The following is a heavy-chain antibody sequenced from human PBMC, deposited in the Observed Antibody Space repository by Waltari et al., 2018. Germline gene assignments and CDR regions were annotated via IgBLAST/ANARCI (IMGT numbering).Heavy chain of an antibody. J-gene: IGHJ3*02. CDR2: IYSSGST. D-gene: IGHD3-3*01. CDR1: GGSMNSSY. CDR3: ARDETMPILTILDKADSFDI. Sequence: QVQLQESGPGLVKPSETLSLTCTVSGGSMNSSYWSWIRQPAGKGREWIGRIYSSGSTNYNPPLKSRVTMSVDTSKNQFSLKLSSVTAADTAVYYCARDETMPILTILDKADSFDIWGQGTMVTVSS. V-gene: IGHV4-4*07.